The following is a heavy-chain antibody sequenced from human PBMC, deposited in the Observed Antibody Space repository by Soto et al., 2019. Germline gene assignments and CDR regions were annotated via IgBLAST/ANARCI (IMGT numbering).Heavy chain of an antibody. J-gene: IGHJ4*02. V-gene: IGHV3-9*01. Sequence: SLKISCKGSGFTFNDYSMHWVRQAPGKGLEWVSGISWNSGSRGYADSVKGRFTISRDNAKNSLYLQMNSLKPEDTALYYCAKDLRSSSWYSISFFDYWGQGALVTVSS. CDR2: ISWNSGSR. D-gene: IGHD6-13*01. CDR3: AKDLRSSSWYSISFFDY. CDR1: GFTFNDYS.